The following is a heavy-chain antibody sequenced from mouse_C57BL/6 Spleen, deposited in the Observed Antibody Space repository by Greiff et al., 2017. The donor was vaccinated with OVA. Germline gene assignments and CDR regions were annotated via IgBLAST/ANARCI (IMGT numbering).Heavy chain of an antibody. CDR2: IDPSDSYT. V-gene: IGHV1-69*01. CDR3: ARGDGYRIDY. CDR1: GYTFTSYW. J-gene: IGHJ2*01. Sequence: VQLQQPGAELVMPGASVKLSCKASGYTFTSYWMHWVKQRPGQGLEWIGEIDPSDSYTNYNQKFIGKSTLTVDKSSRTAYMQLSSRTSEESAVYYCARGDGYRIDYWGQGTTLTVSS. D-gene: IGHD2-3*01.